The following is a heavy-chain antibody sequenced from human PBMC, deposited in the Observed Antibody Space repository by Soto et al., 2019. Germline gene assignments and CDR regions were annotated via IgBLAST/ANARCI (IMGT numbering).Heavy chain of an antibody. D-gene: IGHD3-16*01. CDR2: ISYDGSNK. J-gene: IGHJ4*02. CDR1: GFTFSSYG. CDR3: AKDVGWGSYPWLDY. Sequence: QVQLVESGGGVVQPGRSLRLSCAASGFTFSSYGIHWVRQAPGKGLEWVAVISYDGSNKYYADSVKGRFTISRDNSKNTLYLQMNSLRAEDTAVYYCAKDVGWGSYPWLDYWGQGTLVTVSS. V-gene: IGHV3-30*18.